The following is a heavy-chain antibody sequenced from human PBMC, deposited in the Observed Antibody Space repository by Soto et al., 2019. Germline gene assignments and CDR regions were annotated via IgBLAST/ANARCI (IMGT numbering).Heavy chain of an antibody. CDR2: IRSKANSYAT. J-gene: IGHJ6*02. V-gene: IGHV3-73*01. CDR3: TRLWDIVVVPAAIRTDYYYYGMDV. Sequence: GGSLRLSCAASGFTFSGSAMHWVRQASGKGLEWVGRIRSKANSYATAYAASVKGRFTISRDDSKNTAYLQMNSLKTEDTAVYYCTRLWDIVVVPAAIRTDYYYYGMDVWGQGTTVTVSS. D-gene: IGHD2-2*01. CDR1: GFTFSGSA.